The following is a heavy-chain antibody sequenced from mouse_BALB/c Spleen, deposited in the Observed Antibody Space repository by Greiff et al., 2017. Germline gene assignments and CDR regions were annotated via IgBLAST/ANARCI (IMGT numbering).Heavy chain of an antibody. D-gene: IGHD2-4*01. CDR3: ARQDDYDKGFAY. Sequence: EVQVVESGGDLVKPGGSLKLSCAASGFTFSSYGMSWVRQTPDKRLEWVATISSGGSYTYYPDSVKGRFTISRDNAKNTLYLQMSSLKSEDTAMYYCARQDDYDKGFAYWGQGTLVTVSA. J-gene: IGHJ3*01. CDR2: ISSGGSYT. V-gene: IGHV5-6*01. CDR1: GFTFSSYG.